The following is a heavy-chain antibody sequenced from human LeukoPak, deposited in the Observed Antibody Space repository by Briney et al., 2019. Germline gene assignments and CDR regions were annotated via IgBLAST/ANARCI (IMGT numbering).Heavy chain of an antibody. J-gene: IGHJ4*02. Sequence: SETLSLTCAVSVVPFSNYYWSWVRQSPRQGLEWIGEINHSGYTNYNPSLKSRVTMSIDTSKNQFSLKLTSVTAAVAGVYYCTRAVAGHPDWGQGTLVTVSS. CDR1: VVPFSNYY. D-gene: IGHD6-19*01. CDR3: TRAVAGHPD. CDR2: INHSGYT. V-gene: IGHV4-34*01.